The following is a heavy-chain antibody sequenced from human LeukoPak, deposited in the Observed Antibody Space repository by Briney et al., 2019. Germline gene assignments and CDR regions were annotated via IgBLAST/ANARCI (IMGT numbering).Heavy chain of an antibody. CDR3: AREVVATIGVDYYYGMGV. D-gene: IGHD5-12*01. J-gene: IGHJ6*02. Sequence: SSETLSLTCTVSGGSISSYYWNWIRQPPGKGLEWIGYISYSGSTNYNPSLKSRVTISVDTSKNQFSLKLSSVTAADTAVYYCAREVVATIGVDYYYGMGVWGQGTTVTVSS. V-gene: IGHV4-59*12. CDR2: ISYSGST. CDR1: GGSISSYY.